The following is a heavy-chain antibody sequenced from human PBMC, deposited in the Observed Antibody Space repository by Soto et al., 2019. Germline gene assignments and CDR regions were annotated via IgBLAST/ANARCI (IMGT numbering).Heavy chain of an antibody. CDR1: GYTFTRCA. V-gene: IGHV1-3*01. J-gene: IGHJ4*02. CDR2: INAGNGNT. CDR3: ARSIVVVTALDY. D-gene: IGHD2-21*02. Sequence: ASVKVSCTASGYTFTRCAMHWVRQAPGQRLEWMGWINAGNGNTKYSQKFQGRVTITRDTSASTAYMELSSLRSEDTAVYYCARSIVVVTALDYWGQGTLVTVSS.